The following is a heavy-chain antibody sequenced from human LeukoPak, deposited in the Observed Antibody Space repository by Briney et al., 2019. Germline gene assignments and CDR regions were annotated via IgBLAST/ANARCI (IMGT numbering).Heavy chain of an antibody. V-gene: IGHV3-21*01. CDR3: AREDSTIVAY. D-gene: IGHD2-2*01. CDR1: GFTFSRYS. Sequence: GGSLRLSCAASGFTFSRYSMNWVRQAPGKGLEWVSSISSSSSYIYYADSVKGRFTISRDNAKNSLYLQMNSLRAEDTAVYYCAREDSTIVAYWGQGTLVTVSS. CDR2: ISSSSSYI. J-gene: IGHJ4*02.